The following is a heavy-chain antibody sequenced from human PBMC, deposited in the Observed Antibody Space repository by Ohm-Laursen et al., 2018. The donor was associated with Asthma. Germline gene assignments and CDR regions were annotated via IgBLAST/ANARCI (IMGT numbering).Heavy chain of an antibody. J-gene: IGHJ4*02. CDR3: ARGSFYYGSTGYYFFDH. D-gene: IGHD3-22*01. Sequence: TLSLTCTVSGDSISNGTYYWSWIRQHPGKGLEWIGNMDHSGTTYYNPSLSSRVVILVDTSKSQFSLNLTSVTAADTAVYYCARGSFYYGSTGYYFFDHWGQGALVTVSS. CDR2: MDHSGTT. CDR1: GDSISNGTYY. V-gene: IGHV4-31*03.